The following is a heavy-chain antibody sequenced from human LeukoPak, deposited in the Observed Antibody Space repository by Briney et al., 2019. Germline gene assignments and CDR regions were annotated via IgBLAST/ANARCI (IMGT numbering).Heavy chain of an antibody. CDR1: GFTFDDYT. V-gene: IGHV3-43*01. Sequence: PGGSLRLSCAASGFTFDDYTMHWVRQAPGKGLEWVSLISWDGGSTYYADSVKGRFTISRDNSKNSLYLQMNSLRTEDTALYYCAKGHLIAAASYYFDYWGQGTLVTVSS. CDR3: AKGHLIAAASYYFDY. CDR2: ISWDGGST. J-gene: IGHJ4*02. D-gene: IGHD6-13*01.